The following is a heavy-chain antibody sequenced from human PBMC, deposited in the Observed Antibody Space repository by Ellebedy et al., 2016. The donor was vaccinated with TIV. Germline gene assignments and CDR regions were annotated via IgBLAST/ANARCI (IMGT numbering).Heavy chain of an antibody. D-gene: IGHD1-26*01. CDR1: GYTFTSYG. J-gene: IGHJ4*02. Sequence: ASVKVSXXASGYTFTSYGFSWVRQAPGQGLEWVGVINPSSGSTSYAQKFQGRVTMTRDTSTSTVYMEMTSLRSDDTAVYYCARDLVGETSFVGYWGQGTLVTVSS. V-gene: IGHV1-46*01. CDR3: ARDLVGETSFVGY. CDR2: INPSSGST.